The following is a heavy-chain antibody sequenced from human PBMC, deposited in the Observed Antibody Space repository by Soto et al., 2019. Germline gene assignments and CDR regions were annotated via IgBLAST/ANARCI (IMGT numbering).Heavy chain of an antibody. D-gene: IGHD3-9*01. CDR3: ARERRPDYDILTGYFPYNWFDP. CDR2: IYYSGST. V-gene: IGHV4-59*01. CDR1: GGSISSYY. Sequence: SETLSLTCTVSGGSISSYYWSWIRQPPGKGLEWIGYIYYSGSTNYNPSLKSRVTISVDTSKNQFSLKLSSVTAADTAVYYCARERRPDYDILTGYFPYNWFDPWGQGTQVTVSS. J-gene: IGHJ5*02.